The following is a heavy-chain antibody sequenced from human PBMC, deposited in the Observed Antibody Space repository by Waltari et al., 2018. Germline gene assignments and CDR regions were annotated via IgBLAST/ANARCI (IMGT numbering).Heavy chain of an antibody. J-gene: IGHJ4*02. CDR1: GYTFTDYY. CDR2: VDPEDVET. V-gene: IGHV1-69-2*01. CDR3: ATAGATDG. Sequence: EVQLVQSGAEVKKPGATVKISCKVSGYTFTDYYMHWVQRAPGKGLGRMGLVDPEDVETRYAGKFQGRVTITADTSTHTAYMELGGLGSEDTAVDYCATAGATDGWGQGTLVTVSS. D-gene: IGHD1-26*01.